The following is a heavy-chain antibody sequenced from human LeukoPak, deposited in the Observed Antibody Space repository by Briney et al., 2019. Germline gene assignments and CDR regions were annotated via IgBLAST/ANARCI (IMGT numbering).Heavy chain of an antibody. CDR3: ATDQEYSGYDSLGY. CDR1: GGTFSSYA. V-gene: IGHV1-69*13. Sequence: ASVKVSCKASGGTFSSYAISWVRQAPGQGLEWMGGIIPIFGTANYAQKFQGRVTITADESTSTAYMELSSLRSEDTAVYYCATDQEYSGYDSLGYWGQGTLVTVSS. D-gene: IGHD5-12*01. J-gene: IGHJ4*02. CDR2: IIPIFGTA.